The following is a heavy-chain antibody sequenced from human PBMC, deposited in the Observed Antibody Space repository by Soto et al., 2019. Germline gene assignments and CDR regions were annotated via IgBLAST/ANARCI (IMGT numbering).Heavy chain of an antibody. CDR3: ARGVPSSSSWLFEYFQH. CDR2: IYYSGST. V-gene: IGHV4-39*07. D-gene: IGHD6-13*01. J-gene: IGHJ1*01. Sequence: PSETLSLTCTVSGGSISSSSYYWGWIRQPPGKGLEWIGSIYYSGSTYYNPSLKSRVTISVDTSKNQFSLKLSSVTAADTAVYYCARGVPSSSSWLFEYFQHWGQGTLVTVSS. CDR1: GGSISSSSYY.